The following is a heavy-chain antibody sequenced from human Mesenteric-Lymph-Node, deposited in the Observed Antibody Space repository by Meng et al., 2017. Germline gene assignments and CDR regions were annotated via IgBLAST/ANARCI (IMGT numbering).Heavy chain of an antibody. Sequence: QLQASGPGLVRPSETLSLTCSVSGASVSINPSSWTWVRQPPGKGLEWIGYNFNDGRTNYNPSLKTRVTMSIDTSKNQFSLTLSSVTAADTAIYYCARDNMGSIDYWGQGILVTVSS. CDR2: NFNDGRT. CDR3: ARDNMGSIDY. CDR1: GASVSINPSS. V-gene: IGHV4-61*01. D-gene: IGHD1-26*01. J-gene: IGHJ4*02.